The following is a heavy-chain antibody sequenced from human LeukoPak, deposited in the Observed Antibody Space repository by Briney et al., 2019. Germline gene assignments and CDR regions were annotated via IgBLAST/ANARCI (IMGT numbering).Heavy chain of an antibody. D-gene: IGHD3-3*01. Sequence: SESLSLTCAVYGGSLSGYYWNWIRQTPGKGLEWRGEIYHDGGTKYNPSLKSRVTIFVDTSNNELALKLTSVTSADTAVYYCARCVSMGLNTYGFCNYWGQGTPVTVSS. V-gene: IGHV4-34*01. CDR3: ARCVSMGLNTYGFCNY. CDR1: GGSLSGYY. CDR2: IYHDGGT. J-gene: IGHJ4*02.